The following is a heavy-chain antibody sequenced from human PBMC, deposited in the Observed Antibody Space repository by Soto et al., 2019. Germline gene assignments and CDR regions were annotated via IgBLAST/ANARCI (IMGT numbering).Heavy chain of an antibody. Sequence: SETLSLTCAISGAPITWGDYSWNWIRQPPGKGLEWIGEINHSGSTNYNPSLKSRVTISVDTSKNQFSLKLSSVTAADTAVYYCARERHYYGSGSYGMDVWGQGTTVTVSS. V-gene: IGHV4-30-2*01. CDR2: INHSGST. D-gene: IGHD3-10*01. CDR1: GAPITWGDYS. J-gene: IGHJ6*02. CDR3: ARERHYYGSGSYGMDV.